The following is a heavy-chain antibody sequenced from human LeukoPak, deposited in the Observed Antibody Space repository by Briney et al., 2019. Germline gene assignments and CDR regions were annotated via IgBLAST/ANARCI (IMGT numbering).Heavy chain of an antibody. J-gene: IGHJ4*02. D-gene: IGHD2-15*01. V-gene: IGHV3-48*01. CDR2: ISGSSITI. CDR3: ARVYCSGGSCSTGDYFDC. CDR1: GFTFSTYG. Sequence: PGGSLRLSCAASGFTFSTYGMNWVRQAPGKGLEWVSYISGSSITIYYADSVKGRFTISSDNAKNSLYLQMNSLRAEHTGVYYCARVYCSGGSCSTGDYFDCWGQGPVVTVSS.